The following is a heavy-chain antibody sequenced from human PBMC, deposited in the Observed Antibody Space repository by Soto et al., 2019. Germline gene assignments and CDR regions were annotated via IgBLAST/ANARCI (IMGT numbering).Heavy chain of an antibody. CDR1: GGSISSGDYY. CDR3: ARDQFKQSIDPWFDP. V-gene: IGHV4-30-4*01. CDR2: IYYSGST. Sequence: SETLSLTCTVSGGSISSGDYYWSWIRQPPGKGPEWIGYIYYSGSTYYNPSLKSRVTISVDTSKNQFSLKLSSVTAADTAVYYCARDQFKQSIDPWFDPWGQGTLVTVSS. J-gene: IGHJ5*02. D-gene: IGHD6-6*01.